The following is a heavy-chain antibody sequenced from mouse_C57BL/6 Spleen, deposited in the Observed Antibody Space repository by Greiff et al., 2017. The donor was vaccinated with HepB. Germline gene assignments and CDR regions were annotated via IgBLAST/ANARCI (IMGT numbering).Heavy chain of an antibody. Sequence: VKVVESGAELARPGASVKLSCKASGYTFTSYGISWVKQRTGQGLEWIGEIYPRSGNTYYNEKFKGKATLTADKSSSTAYMELRSLTSEDSAVYFCARDYSNYEAYWGQGTLVTVSA. J-gene: IGHJ3*01. D-gene: IGHD2-5*01. V-gene: IGHV1-81*01. CDR3: ARDYSNYEAY. CDR1: GYTFTSYG. CDR2: IYPRSGNT.